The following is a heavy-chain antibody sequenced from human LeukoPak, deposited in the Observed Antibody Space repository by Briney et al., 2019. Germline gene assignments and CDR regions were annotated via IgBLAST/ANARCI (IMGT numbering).Heavy chain of an antibody. J-gene: IGHJ4*02. CDR2: IYNGDIT. CDR1: GFTVSSNY. D-gene: IGHD5-12*01. V-gene: IGHV3-53*01. CDR3: ACGPAWLLFHY. Sequence: GGSLRLSCAASGFTVSSNYMTWVRQAPGKGLEWVSVIYNGDITNYADSVKGRFTISRDNSKNTLYLQMNSLRVDDTAVYYCACGPAWLLFHYWGQGTLVTVSS.